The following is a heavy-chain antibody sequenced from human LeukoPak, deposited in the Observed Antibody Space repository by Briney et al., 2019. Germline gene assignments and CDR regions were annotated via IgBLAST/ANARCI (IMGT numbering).Heavy chain of an antibody. CDR1: GFTFTTYA. V-gene: IGHV3-48*02. CDR3: VRDQFYAFDI. CDR2: IRTSGGVV. J-gene: IGHJ3*02. Sequence: GGSLRLSCAASGFTFTTYAMNWVRQPPGKGLEWISYIRTSGGVVSYTDSVKGRFTISTDSAKNSLYLQMNSLRDDDTAVYYCVRDQFYAFDIWGQGTMVTVSS.